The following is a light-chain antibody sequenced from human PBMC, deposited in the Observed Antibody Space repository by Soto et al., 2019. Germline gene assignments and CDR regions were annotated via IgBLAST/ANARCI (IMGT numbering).Light chain of an antibody. V-gene: IGLV2-8*01. CDR1: PSDVGGSNS. Sequence: QSVLTQPPSASGSPGQSVTISCTGTPSDVGGSNSVSWYQQYPGKAPKLMIYDVSKRPSGVPDSFSGSKSGNTASLTVSGLQAEDEANYYCSSYAGSNVLFGGGTKLTVL. CDR3: SSYAGSNVL. J-gene: IGLJ2*01. CDR2: DVS.